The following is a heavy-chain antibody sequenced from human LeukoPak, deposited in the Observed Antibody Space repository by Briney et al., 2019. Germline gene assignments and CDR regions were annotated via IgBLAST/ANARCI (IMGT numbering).Heavy chain of an antibody. CDR3: ARLYYYGSGSDRGNYFDY. J-gene: IGHJ4*02. V-gene: IGHV1-69*13. Sequence: SVKVSCKASGGTFSSYAISWVRQAPGQGLEWMGGIIPIFGTANYAQKFQGRVTITADESTSTAYMELSSLRSEDTAVYYCARLYYYGSGSDRGNYFDYWGQGTLVTVSS. CDR2: IIPIFGTA. D-gene: IGHD3-10*01. CDR1: GGTFSSYA.